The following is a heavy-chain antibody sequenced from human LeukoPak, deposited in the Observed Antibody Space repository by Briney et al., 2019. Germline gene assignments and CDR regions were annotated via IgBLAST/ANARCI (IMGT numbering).Heavy chain of an antibody. CDR2: ISSSSYI. J-gene: IGHJ4*02. V-gene: IGHV3-21*01. Sequence: GGSLRLSCAASGFTFSSYSMNWVRQASGKGLEWVSSISSSSYIYYADSVKGRFTISRDNAKNSLYLQMNSLRAEDTAVYYCARDLRGYGEGYWGQGTLVTVSS. CDR3: ARDLRGYGEGY. CDR1: GFTFSSYS. D-gene: IGHD4-17*01.